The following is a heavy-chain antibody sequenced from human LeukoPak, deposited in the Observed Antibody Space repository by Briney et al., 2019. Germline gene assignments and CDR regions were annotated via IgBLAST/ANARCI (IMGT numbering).Heavy chain of an antibody. CDR2: ISSSSSYI. J-gene: IGHJ4*02. CDR3: ARDQEEVMDY. Sequence: GGSLRLSCAASGFTFSSHWMTWVRQAPGKGLEWVSSISSSSSYIYYADSVKGRFTISRDNAKNSLYLQMNSLRAEDTAVYYCARDQEEVMDYWGQGTLVTVSS. CDR1: GFTFSSHW. V-gene: IGHV3-21*01.